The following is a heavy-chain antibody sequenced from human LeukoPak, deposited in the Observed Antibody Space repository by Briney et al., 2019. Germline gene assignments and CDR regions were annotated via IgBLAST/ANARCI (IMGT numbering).Heavy chain of an antibody. CDR2: INHSGST. Sequence: SETLSLTCAVYGGSFSGYYWGWIRQPPGKGLEWIGEINHSGSTNYNPSLKSRVTISVDTSKNQFSLKLSSVTAADTAVYYCARGPTGSSWYGRPFDYWGQGTLVTVSS. J-gene: IGHJ4*02. CDR1: GGSFSGYY. CDR3: ARGPTGSSWYGRPFDY. V-gene: IGHV4-34*01. D-gene: IGHD6-13*01.